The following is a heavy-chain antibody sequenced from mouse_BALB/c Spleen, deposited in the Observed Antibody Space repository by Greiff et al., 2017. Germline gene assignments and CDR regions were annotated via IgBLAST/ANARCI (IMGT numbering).Heavy chain of an antibody. V-gene: IGHV5-17*02. CDR1: GFTFSSFG. J-gene: IGHJ2*01. CDR3: AREGNYFDY. Sequence: EVTLVESGGGLVQPGGSLKLSCAASGFTFSSFGMHLVRQAPEKGLEWVAYISSGSSTIYYADTVKGRFTISRDNPKNTLFLQMTSLRSEDTAMYYCAREGNYFDYWGQGTTLTVSS. CDR2: ISSGSSTI.